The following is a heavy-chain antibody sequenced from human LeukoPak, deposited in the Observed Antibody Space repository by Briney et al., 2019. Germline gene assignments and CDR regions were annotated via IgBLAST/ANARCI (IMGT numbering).Heavy chain of an antibody. CDR1: GFTFSCYG. CDR3: ANRYYGGDCVNFDY. D-gene: IGHD2-21*01. V-gene: IGHV3-30*02. Sequence: GSLRLPCAASGFTFSCYGMDWVRQAPGKGLEWVAFIRYDGSNKYYADSVKGRFTISRDNSKNTLYLQMNSLRAEDTAVYYCANRYYGGDCVNFDYWGQGTLVTVSS. J-gene: IGHJ4*02. CDR2: IRYDGSNK.